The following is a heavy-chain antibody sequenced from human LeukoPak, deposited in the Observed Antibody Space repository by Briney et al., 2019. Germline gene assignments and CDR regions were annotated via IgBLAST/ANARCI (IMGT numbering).Heavy chain of an antibody. CDR1: GDSISSSGHS. CDR3: ARHSGLGVVSPYFDY. Sequence: SETLSLTCTVSGDSISSSGHSWGWIRQSPGKGLEWIGTMRPSGSGHYNPSLMSRATISVDTSQNHFSLRLRSVTAADTAVYYCARHSGLGVVSPYFDYWGQGILVTVSS. J-gene: IGHJ4*02. V-gene: IGHV4-39*01. CDR2: MRPSGSG. D-gene: IGHD2-15*01.